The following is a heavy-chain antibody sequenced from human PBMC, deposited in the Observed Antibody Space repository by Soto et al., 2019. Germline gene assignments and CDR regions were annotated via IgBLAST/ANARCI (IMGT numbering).Heavy chain of an antibody. CDR1: GGTFSSYA. Sequence: QVQLVQSGAEVKKPGSSVKVSCKASGGTFSSYAISWVRQAPGQGLEWMGEIIPIFGTANYAQKFQGRVTITADESTRRAYIGVCSRISEDTAGYYLATGRGPSSGYYPSWFDPWGQGNLVAVSS. J-gene: IGHJ5*02. CDR2: IIPIFGTA. D-gene: IGHD3-22*01. CDR3: ATGRGPSSGYYPSWFDP. V-gene: IGHV1-69*12.